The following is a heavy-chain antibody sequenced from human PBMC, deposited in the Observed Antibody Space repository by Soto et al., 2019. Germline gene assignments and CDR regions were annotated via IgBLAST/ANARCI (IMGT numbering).Heavy chain of an antibody. CDR3: AKDMYSSSCGVGDY. CDR2: ISGSGGST. J-gene: IGHJ4*02. CDR1: GFTFSSYA. D-gene: IGHD6-6*01. Sequence: EVQLLESGGGLVQPGGSLRLSCAASGFTFSSYAMSWVRQAPGKGLEWVSAISGSGGSTYYADSVKGRFTISRDNSKHTLYLQMNILRARDTAVYYCAKDMYSSSCGVGDYWGQGTLVTVTS. V-gene: IGHV3-23*01.